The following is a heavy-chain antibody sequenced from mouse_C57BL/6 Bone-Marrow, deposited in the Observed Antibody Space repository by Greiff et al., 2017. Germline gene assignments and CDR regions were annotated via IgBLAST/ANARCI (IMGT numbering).Heavy chain of an antibody. V-gene: IGHV5-4*01. CDR3: ARDRCSSYWYVDV. D-gene: IGHD1-1*01. Sequence: DVMLVESGGGLVKPGGSLKLSCAASGFTFSSYAMSWVRQTPEKRLEWVATISDGGSYTYYPDNVKGRFTISRDNAKNNLYLQMSHLKSEDTAMYYCARDRCSSYWYVDVWGTGTTVTVSS. CDR2: ISDGGSYT. J-gene: IGHJ1*03. CDR1: GFTFSSYA.